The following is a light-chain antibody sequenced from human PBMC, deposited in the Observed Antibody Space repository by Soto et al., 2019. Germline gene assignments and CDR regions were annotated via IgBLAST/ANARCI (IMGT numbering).Light chain of an antibody. CDR1: QSVSSSY. CDR2: GAS. J-gene: IGKJ5*01. Sequence: IVLSQSPGTLSLSPMEISTLSLTASQSVSSSYLAWYQQKPGPAPRLLIYGASSRATGIPDRFSGSGSGTDFTLTISRLETEDFAVFYCQQYGSSITFGQGGRLEIK. CDR3: QQYGSSIT. V-gene: IGKV3-20*01.